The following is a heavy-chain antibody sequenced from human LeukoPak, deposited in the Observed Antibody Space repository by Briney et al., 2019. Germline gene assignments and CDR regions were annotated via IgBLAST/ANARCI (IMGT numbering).Heavy chain of an antibody. Sequence: PGGSLRLSCAASGFTFSTYAISWVRQAPGKGLEWVSCISSTSNYIFYADSVRGRFTISRDNAKNSLYLQMDSLRAEDTAVYYCPRGGIITSYAFEIWGQGALVTVSS. CDR2: ISSTSNYI. J-gene: IGHJ3*02. CDR3: PRGGIITSYAFEI. D-gene: IGHD1-26*01. CDR1: GFTFSTYA. V-gene: IGHV3-21*01.